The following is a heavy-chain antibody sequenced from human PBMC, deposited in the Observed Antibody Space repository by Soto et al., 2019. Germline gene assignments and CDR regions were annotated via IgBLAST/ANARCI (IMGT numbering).Heavy chain of an antibody. J-gene: IGHJ4*02. CDR2: ISGSGGST. D-gene: IGHD6-19*01. CDR1: GFTFSSYA. Sequence: EVQLLESGGGLVQPGGSLRLSCAASGFTFSSYAMSWVRQAPGKGLEWVSAISGSGGSTYSADSVKGRFTISRDNSKNTLYLQMNSLRAEDTAVYYCAKDQEWGRIAVAATDYWGQGTLVTVSS. V-gene: IGHV3-23*01. CDR3: AKDQEWGRIAVAATDY.